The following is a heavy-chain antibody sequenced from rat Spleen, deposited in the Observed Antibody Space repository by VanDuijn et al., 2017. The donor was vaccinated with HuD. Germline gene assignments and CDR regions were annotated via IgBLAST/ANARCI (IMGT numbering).Heavy chain of an antibody. V-gene: IGHV2S30*01. D-gene: IGHD1-6*01. J-gene: IGHJ4*01. CDR2: MRYDGDT. CDR3: TRSPYTNYVMDV. CDR1: GFSLTGND. Sequence: QVQLKESGPGLVQPSQTLSLTCTVSGFSLTGNDFHWIRQPPGKGLEWMGRMRYDGDTYYNSALKSRLSISRDTSRNQIFLKMNSLQTDDTAIYYCTRSPYTNYVMDVWGQGASVTVSP.